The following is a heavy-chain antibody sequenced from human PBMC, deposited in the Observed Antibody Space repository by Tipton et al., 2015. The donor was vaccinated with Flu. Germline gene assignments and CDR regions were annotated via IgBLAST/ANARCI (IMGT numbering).Heavy chain of an antibody. CDR2: IYYSGST. V-gene: IGHV4-59*08. Sequence: LRLSCTVSGGSISSYYWSWIRQPPGKGLEWIGYIYYSGSTIYNPSLKSRVTISVDTSKNQFSLNLSSVTAADTAVYYCARHGCGGGSCPFQHWGLGTLVTVS. CDR1: GGSISSYY. J-gene: IGHJ1*01. D-gene: IGHD2-15*01. CDR3: ARHGCGGGSCPFQH.